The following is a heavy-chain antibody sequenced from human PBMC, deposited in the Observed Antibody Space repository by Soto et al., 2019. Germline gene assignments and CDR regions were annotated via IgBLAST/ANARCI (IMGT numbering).Heavy chain of an antibody. CDR3: ERGGTPVAY. CDR1: GYTFTNFG. D-gene: IGHD3-16*01. Sequence: QVQLVQSGAEVKKPGASVKVPCKASGYTFTNFGISWVRQAPGQGLEWMGWISAYNGNTNYAQNFQGRVTMTTDTSASTAYMELRSLRSDDTAVSDGERGGTPVAYWGQGTRVTVSS. CDR2: ISAYNGNT. J-gene: IGHJ4*02. V-gene: IGHV1-18*01.